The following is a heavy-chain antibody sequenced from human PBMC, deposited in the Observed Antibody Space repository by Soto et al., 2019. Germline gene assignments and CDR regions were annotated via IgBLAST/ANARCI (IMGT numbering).Heavy chain of an antibody. D-gene: IGHD3-10*01. V-gene: IGHV4-59*01. Sequence: SETLSLTCTVSGGSISSYYWSWIRQPPGKGLEWIGYIYYSGSTNYNPSLKSRVTISVDTSKNQFSLKLSSVTAADTAVYYCARVRFGELYEYYYYYYMDVWGKGTTVTVSS. CDR3: ARVRFGELYEYYYYYYMDV. J-gene: IGHJ6*03. CDR2: IYYSGST. CDR1: GGSISSYY.